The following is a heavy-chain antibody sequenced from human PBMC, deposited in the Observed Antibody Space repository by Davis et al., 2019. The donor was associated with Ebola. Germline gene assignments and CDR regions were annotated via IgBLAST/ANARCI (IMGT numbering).Heavy chain of an antibody. J-gene: IGHJ3*01. Sequence: GESLKISCAASGFSFSSYWMHWVRQVPGKGLVWVAHINSDGRSYADSVKGRFTISRDNAKNTLYLQMNGLRVDDTAIYYCAKDNRNIWSEVWGQGTMVTVSS. CDR3: AKDNRNIWSEV. CDR1: GFSFSSYW. CDR2: INSDGR. D-gene: IGHD2/OR15-2a*01. V-gene: IGHV3-74*01.